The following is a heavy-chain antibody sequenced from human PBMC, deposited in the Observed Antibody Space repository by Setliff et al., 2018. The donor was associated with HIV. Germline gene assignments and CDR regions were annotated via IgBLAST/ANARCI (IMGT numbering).Heavy chain of an antibody. CDR3: ARGKNYYDSSGYHY. Sequence: SETLSLTCTVSDDSMTSNYWSWIRQPPGKGLEWIGYIYYSGSTNYNPSLKSRVTISVDTSKNQFSLKPSSVTAADTAVYYCARGKNYYDSSGYHYWGQGTLVTVSS. CDR2: IYYSGST. J-gene: IGHJ4*02. CDR1: DDSMTSNY. V-gene: IGHV4-59*01. D-gene: IGHD3-22*01.